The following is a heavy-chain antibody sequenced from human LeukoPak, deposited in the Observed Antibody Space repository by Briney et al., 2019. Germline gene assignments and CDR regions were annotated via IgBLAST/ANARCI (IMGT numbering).Heavy chain of an antibody. V-gene: IGHV1-2*02. CDR1: GYTFTDYY. J-gene: IGHJ4*02. CDR2: INPDSAGT. CDR3: AREDSGWYVDY. D-gene: IGHD6-19*01. Sequence: GASVKVSCKASGYTFTDYYMHWVRQAPGQGLEWMGWINPDSAGTNYAQKFEGRVTMTRDTSISTAYMELSRLRSDDTAVYYCAREDSGWYVDYWGQGTLVTVSS.